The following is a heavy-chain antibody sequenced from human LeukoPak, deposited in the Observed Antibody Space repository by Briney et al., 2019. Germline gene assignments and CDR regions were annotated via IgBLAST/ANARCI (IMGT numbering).Heavy chain of an antibody. Sequence: PSQTLSLTCAVSGGSISSGSYSWSWIRQPPGKGLEWIGYIYHSGSTYYNPSLKSRVTISVDRSKNQFSLKLSSVTAADTAVYYCARAAMVRGVHFDYWGQGTLVTVSS. CDR3: ARAAMVRGVHFDY. D-gene: IGHD3-10*01. V-gene: IGHV4-30-2*01. CDR1: GGSISSGSYS. CDR2: IYHSGST. J-gene: IGHJ4*02.